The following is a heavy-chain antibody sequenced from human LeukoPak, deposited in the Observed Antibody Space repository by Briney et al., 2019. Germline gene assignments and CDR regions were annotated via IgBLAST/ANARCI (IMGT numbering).Heavy chain of an antibody. CDR3: ARRPDISDAFDI. CDR2: INHSGST. Sequence: PSETLSLTCAVYGGSFSGYYWSWIRQPPGKGLEWIGEINHSGSTNYNPSLKSRVTISVDTSKNQFSLKLSSVTAADTAVYYCARRPDISDAFDIWGQGTMVTVSS. V-gene: IGHV4-34*01. J-gene: IGHJ3*02. D-gene: IGHD3-9*01. CDR1: GGSFSGYY.